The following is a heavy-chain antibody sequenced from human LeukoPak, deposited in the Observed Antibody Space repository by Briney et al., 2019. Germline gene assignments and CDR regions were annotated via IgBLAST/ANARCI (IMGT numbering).Heavy chain of an antibody. D-gene: IGHD6-13*01. CDR2: IYYSGST. CDR1: GGSISSGGYY. CDR3: ASGPRPYSIY. J-gene: IGHJ4*02. V-gene: IGHV4-61*08. Sequence: SQTLSLTCTVSGGSISSGGYYWSWIRQPPGKGLEWIGYIYYSGSTNYNPSLKSRVTISVDTSKNQFSLKLSSVTAADTAVYYCASGPRPYSIYWGQGTLVTVSS.